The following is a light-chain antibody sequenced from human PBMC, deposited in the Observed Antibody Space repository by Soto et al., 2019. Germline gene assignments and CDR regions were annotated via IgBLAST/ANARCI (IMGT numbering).Light chain of an antibody. CDR3: QQYGSSGT. J-gene: IGKJ1*01. CDR2: ATS. CDR1: QSVSSSY. Sequence: EIVLTQSPGTLSLSPGERATLSCRASQSVSSSYLAWYQQKPGQAPRLLIYATSSRATGIPGRFSGSGSGTDFTLTISRLEPEDFAVYYCQQYGSSGTFGQGTKVDIK. V-gene: IGKV3-20*01.